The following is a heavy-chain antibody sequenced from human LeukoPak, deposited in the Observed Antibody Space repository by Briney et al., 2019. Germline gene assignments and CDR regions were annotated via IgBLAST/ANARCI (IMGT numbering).Heavy chain of an antibody. Sequence: GGSLRLSCAASGFTFTSYSMSWVRQAPGKGLEWVSVISGSGGSTYYVDSVKGRFTISRDNSKNTLYLQMNSLRAEDTAVYYCAKDSWQWLTYGVFDYWGQGTLVTVSS. D-gene: IGHD6-19*01. CDR1: GFTFTSYS. V-gene: IGHV3-23*01. CDR2: ISGSGGST. J-gene: IGHJ4*02. CDR3: AKDSWQWLTYGVFDY.